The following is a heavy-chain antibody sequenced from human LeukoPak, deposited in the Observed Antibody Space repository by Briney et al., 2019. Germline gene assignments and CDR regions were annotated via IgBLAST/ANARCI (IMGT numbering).Heavy chain of an antibody. CDR1: GFTFCDYA. CDR2: IRSKAYGGTT. CDR3: TGDYSPFDP. V-gene: IGHV3-49*04. Sequence: TGGSLRLSCTASGFTFCDYAMSWGRQAPGEGLEWVGFIRSKAYGGTTEYAASVKGKFTISRDDSKTIAYLQMNSLKTEDTAVYYCTGDYSPFDPWGQGTLVTVSS. J-gene: IGHJ5*02. D-gene: IGHD4-4*01.